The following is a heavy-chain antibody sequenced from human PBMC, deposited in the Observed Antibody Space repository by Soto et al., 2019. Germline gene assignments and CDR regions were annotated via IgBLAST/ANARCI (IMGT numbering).Heavy chain of an antibody. J-gene: IGHJ4*02. CDR3: APAPGGGGY. D-gene: IGHD3-10*01. CDR2: IYSGGYT. CDR1: GFTVSNNY. V-gene: IGHV3-53*01. Sequence: EVQLVESGGGLIQPGGSLRLSCAVSGFTVSNNYMSWVRQAPGKGLEGVSVIYSGGYTAYGDSVKGRFTISRDNSKNTQYLKKRTGGPADRGGYFCAPAPGGGGYWGQGTLVTVSS.